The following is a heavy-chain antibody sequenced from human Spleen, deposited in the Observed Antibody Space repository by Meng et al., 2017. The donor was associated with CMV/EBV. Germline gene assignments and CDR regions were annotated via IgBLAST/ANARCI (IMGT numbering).Heavy chain of an antibody. D-gene: IGHD2-2*01. CDR1: GFTFSSYS. Sequence: CAASGFTFSSYSMNWVRQAPGKGLEWVSSISSSSSYIYYADSVKGRFTISRDNAKNSLYLQMNSLRAEDTAVYYCAREPMPRGYFDYWGQGTLVTVSS. CDR2: ISSSSSYI. V-gene: IGHV3-21*01. CDR3: AREPMPRGYFDY. J-gene: IGHJ4*02.